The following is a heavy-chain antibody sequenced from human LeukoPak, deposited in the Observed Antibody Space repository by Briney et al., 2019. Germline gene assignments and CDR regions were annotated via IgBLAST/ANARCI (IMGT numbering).Heavy chain of an antibody. D-gene: IGHD3-3*01. J-gene: IGHJ4*02. V-gene: IGHV3-49*04. CDR3: NLLKYDFWSGYYDFDY. CDR1: GFTFGDYA. Sequence: GGSLRLSCTASGFTFGDYAMSRVRQAPGKGLEWVGFIRSKAYGGTTEYAASVKGRFTISRDDSKSIAYLQMNSLKTEDTAVYYCNLLKYDFWSGYYDFDYWGQGTLVTVSS. CDR2: IRSKAYGGTT.